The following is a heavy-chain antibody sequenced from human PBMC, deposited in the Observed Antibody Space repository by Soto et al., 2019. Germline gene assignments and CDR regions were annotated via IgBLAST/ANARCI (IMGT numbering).Heavy chain of an antibody. CDR1: GFTFSNYA. V-gene: IGHV3-23*01. CDR2: INGSGSTF. CDR3: AKAEKSSAVAGYFDS. J-gene: IGHJ4*02. Sequence: EVQLLESGGGLVQPGGSLRLSCAASGFTFSNYAMSWVRRAPGQGLEWVSAINGSGSTFFYADSVKGRFFISRDNSKNTLYLQMNSLRAEDTAVYYCAKAEKSSAVAGYFDSWGQGTLVTVSS. D-gene: IGHD6-19*01.